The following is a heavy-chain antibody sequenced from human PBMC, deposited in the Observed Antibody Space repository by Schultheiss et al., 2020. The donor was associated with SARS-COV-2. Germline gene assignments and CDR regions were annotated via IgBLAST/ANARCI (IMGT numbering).Heavy chain of an antibody. Sequence: AGSLRLSCAASGFTFSSYAMSWVRQAPGKGLEWVSAISGSGGSTYYSDSVKGRFTISRDNSKNTLYLQMNSLTAEDTAVYYCGKEGSSWYYASGSSVDRWGQGTLVTVSS. CDR2: ISGSGGST. J-gene: IGHJ5*02. CDR1: GFTFSSYA. D-gene: IGHD3-10*01. V-gene: IGHV3-23*01. CDR3: GKEGSSWYYASGSSVDR.